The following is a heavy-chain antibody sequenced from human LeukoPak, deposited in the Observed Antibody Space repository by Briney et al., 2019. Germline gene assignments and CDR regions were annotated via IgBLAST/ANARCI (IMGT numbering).Heavy chain of an antibody. CDR2: IITIFGTA. J-gene: IGHJ5*02. CDR1: GGTFSSYA. CDR3: ARVGDFWSGYPQRNWFDP. D-gene: IGHD3-3*01. V-gene: IGHV1-69*13. Sequence: ASVKVSCKGSGGTFSSYAISWVRQAPGQGLEWMGGIITIFGTANYEQKFQGRVTITADESTSTAYMELSSLRSEDTAVYYCARVGDFWSGYPQRNWFDPWGQGTLVTVSS.